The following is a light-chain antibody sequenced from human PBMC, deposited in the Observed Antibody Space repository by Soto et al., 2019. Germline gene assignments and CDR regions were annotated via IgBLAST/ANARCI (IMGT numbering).Light chain of an antibody. CDR1: SSDVGGYDY. CDR2: EVS. J-gene: IGLJ1*01. CDR3: SSYSLSTAYL. Sequence: QSVLTQPASVSGSPGQSITISCTVTSSDVGGYDYVPWYQIHPGKAPKLMVFEVSNRPSGVSYRFSGSKSGNTASLTISGLQAEDEADYFCSSYSLSTAYLFGTGTKVTVL. V-gene: IGLV2-14*01.